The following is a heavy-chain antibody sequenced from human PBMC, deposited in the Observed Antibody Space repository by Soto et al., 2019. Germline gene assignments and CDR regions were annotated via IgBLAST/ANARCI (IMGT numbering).Heavy chain of an antibody. CDR3: XXXXXLGGGSCYSD. CDR2: ISGRGSGVNT. CDR1: GFTFSNFA. D-gene: IGHD2-15*01. J-gene: IGHJ4*02. Sequence: EVHLLESGGGLVQPGGSLRLSCAASGFTFSNFAXXXXXXXXXKGLEWVSAISGRGSGVNTYYADSVKGRFTISRXXXXXXXXXXXXXXXXXXXXXXXXXXXXXLGGGSCYSDWGQGTLVTVSS. V-gene: IGHV3-23*01.